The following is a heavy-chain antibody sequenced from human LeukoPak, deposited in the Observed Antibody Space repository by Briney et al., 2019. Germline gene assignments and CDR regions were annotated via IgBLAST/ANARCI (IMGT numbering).Heavy chain of an antibody. CDR3: AKVRAGPLDY. CDR2: ISGSGDST. D-gene: IGHD3-10*01. V-gene: IGHV3-23*01. CDR1: GFTFSSSA. J-gene: IGHJ4*02. Sequence: GGSLRLSCAASGFTFSSSAMSWVRQAPGKGLEWVSGISGSGDSTYYADSVKGRFTISRDNSRNTLYLQMNSLRAEDTAVYYCAKVRAGPLDYWGQGTLVTVSS.